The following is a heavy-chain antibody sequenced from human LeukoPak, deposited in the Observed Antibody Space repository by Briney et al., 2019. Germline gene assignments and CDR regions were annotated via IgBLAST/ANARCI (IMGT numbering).Heavy chain of an antibody. V-gene: IGHV4-31*03. CDR1: GGSISSGDYY. CDR3: AKALDP. D-gene: IGHD1-1*01. CDR2: IYYTGTT. Sequence: SETLSLTCTVSGGSISSGDYYWGWIRRHPVKGLEWLGNIYYTGTTYYNPSLRSRLTISRDTSKNQFFLKLSSVTAADTAVYYCAKALDPWGQGTLVTVSS. J-gene: IGHJ5*02.